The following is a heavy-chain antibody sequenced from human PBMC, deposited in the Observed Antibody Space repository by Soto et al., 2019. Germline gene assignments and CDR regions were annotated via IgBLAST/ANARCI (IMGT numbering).Heavy chain of an antibody. Sequence: QVQLQEPGPGLVKPSQTLSLTCAVSGVSINTGGYSWNWIRQSPGKALEWMGHIYQSGSTYYKPSLKGRITISVDMSNNDFSLEVTSVTPADTAVYFCARGDYNDYFDFWGQGALVTVSS. CDR3: ARGDYNDYFDF. D-gene: IGHD4-4*01. J-gene: IGHJ4*02. V-gene: IGHV4-30-2*06. CDR1: GVSINTGGYS. CDR2: IYQSGST.